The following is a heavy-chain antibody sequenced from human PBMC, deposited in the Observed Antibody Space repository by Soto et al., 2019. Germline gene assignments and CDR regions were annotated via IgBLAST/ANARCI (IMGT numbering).Heavy chain of an antibody. Sequence: QLQLQESGSGLVKPSQTLSLTCGVSGVSVTSGDYSWSWIRQAPGKGLEWIGCIYYAGNTFYNPSLNSRVNITTDTSRNHISLSPTSVTAADTAVYYCATTGDGGKHWYLDLWGRGTLVTVAS. J-gene: IGHJ2*01. D-gene: IGHD4-17*01. V-gene: IGHV4-30-2*05. CDR1: GVSVTSGDYS. CDR3: ATTGDGGKHWYLDL. CDR2: IYYAGNT.